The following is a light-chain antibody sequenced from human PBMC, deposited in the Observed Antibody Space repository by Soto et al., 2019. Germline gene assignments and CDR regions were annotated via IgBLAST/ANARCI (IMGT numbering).Light chain of an antibody. J-gene: IGLJ2*01. CDR1: DSDVGGYNY. CDR2: GVT. V-gene: IGLV2-14*01. Sequence: QSVLTQPASVSGSPGQSITISCTGTDSDVGGYNYVSWYQQHPGKAPKLIIYGVTNRSSGVSNRFSGSKSGNTASLTISGLQAEDEADYYCRSYTPRSTYVVLGGGPKLTVL. CDR3: RSYTPRSTYVV.